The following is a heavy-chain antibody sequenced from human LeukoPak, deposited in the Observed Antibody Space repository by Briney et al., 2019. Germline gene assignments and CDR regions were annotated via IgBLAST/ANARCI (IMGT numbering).Heavy chain of an antibody. V-gene: IGHV7-4-1*02. Sequence: XXXGQGXXXXGXLNTXXGNSTYAQGFTGRFVFSLDTSVSTAYLQISSLKAEDTAVYYCARSRAGFWSGNDYYYYGMDVWGQGTTVTVSS. J-gene: IGHJ6*02. CDR3: ARSRAGFWSGNDYYYYGMDV. D-gene: IGHD3-3*01. CDR2: LNTXXGNS.